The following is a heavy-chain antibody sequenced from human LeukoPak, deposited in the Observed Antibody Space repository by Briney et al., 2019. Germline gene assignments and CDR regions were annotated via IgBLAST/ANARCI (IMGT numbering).Heavy chain of an antibody. V-gene: IGHV3-21*01. CDR1: GFTFSSYS. Sequence: GPLRLSCAASGFTFSSYSMNWVRQAPGKGLEWVSSISSSSSYIYYADPVKGRFTISRDNAKNSLYLQMNSLSAEDTAVYYCARGTTVTTCWFDPWGQGTLVTVSS. J-gene: IGHJ5*02. CDR2: ISSSSSYI. D-gene: IGHD4-17*01. CDR3: ARGTTVTTCWFDP.